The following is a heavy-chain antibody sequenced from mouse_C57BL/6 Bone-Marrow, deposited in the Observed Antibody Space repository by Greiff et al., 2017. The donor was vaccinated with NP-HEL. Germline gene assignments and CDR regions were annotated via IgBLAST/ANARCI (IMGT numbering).Heavy chain of an antibody. D-gene: IGHD2-4*01. V-gene: IGHV1-12*01. Sequence: QVQLQQSGAELVRPGASVKMSCKASGYTFTSYNMHWVKQTPRQGLEWIGAIYPGNGDTSYNQKFKGKATLTVDKSSSTAYMQLSSLTSEDSAVYFCARRRMRDYDGVYFDYWGQGTTLTVSS. J-gene: IGHJ2*01. CDR3: ARRRMRDYDGVYFDY. CDR1: GYTFTSYN. CDR2: IYPGNGDT.